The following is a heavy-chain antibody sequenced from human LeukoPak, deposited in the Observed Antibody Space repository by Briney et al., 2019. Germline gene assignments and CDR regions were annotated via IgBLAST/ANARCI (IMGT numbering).Heavy chain of an antibody. J-gene: IGHJ4*02. D-gene: IGHD5-12*01. CDR2: ISDSGGGT. CDR1: GFTFSTYA. Sequence: GGSLRLSCAASGFTFSTYAMSWVRQAPGKGLEWVSAISDSGGGTYYADSVKGRFTISRDNSKNTLYLQMNSLRAEDTAVYYCARARGFVDIVATINYWGQGTLVTVSS. V-gene: IGHV3-23*01. CDR3: ARARGFVDIVATINY.